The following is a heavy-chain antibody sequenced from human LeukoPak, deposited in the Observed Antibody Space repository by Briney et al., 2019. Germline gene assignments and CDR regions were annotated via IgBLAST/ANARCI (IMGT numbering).Heavy chain of an antibody. D-gene: IGHD6-13*01. CDR2: IWYDGSNK. Sequence: GMSLRLSCAASGFTFSSYGMHWVRQAPGKGLEWVAVIWYDGSNKYYADSVKGRFTISRDNSKNTLYLQMNSLRAEDTAVYYCARDRYSSSWYLGDAFDIWGQGTMVTVSS. CDR1: GFTFSSYG. V-gene: IGHV3-33*01. J-gene: IGHJ3*02. CDR3: ARDRYSSSWYLGDAFDI.